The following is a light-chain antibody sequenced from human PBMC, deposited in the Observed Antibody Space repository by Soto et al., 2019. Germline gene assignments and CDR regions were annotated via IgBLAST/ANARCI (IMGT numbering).Light chain of an antibody. Sequence: EVVLTQSPGTLSLSPGERATLSCRASQSIGSSYLAWYQQKPGQAPRLLISGASSRADGIPARFTGSGSGTEFTLTISSLQSEDFAVYYCQQYHIWPPWTSGQGTKVDIK. CDR1: QSIGSSY. J-gene: IGKJ1*01. V-gene: IGKV3-15*01. CDR3: QQYHIWPPWT. CDR2: GAS.